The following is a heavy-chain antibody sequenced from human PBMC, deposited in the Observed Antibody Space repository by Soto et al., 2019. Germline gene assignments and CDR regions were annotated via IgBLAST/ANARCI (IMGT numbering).Heavy chain of an antibody. D-gene: IGHD6-13*01. CDR3: ARAASIASAITGYFDS. CDR2: ISGHNGHT. J-gene: IGHJ4*02. CDR1: VHTFTSYG. Sequence: QVQLVQSGAEVKKPGASVKVSCKASVHTFTSYGFSWVRQAPGQGLEWMGWISGHNGHTNYAQKFQGRVTLTTETPTGTANMKLSSLNSDDTAGHYCARAASIASAITGYFDSWGQGALVTVSA. V-gene: IGHV1-18*01.